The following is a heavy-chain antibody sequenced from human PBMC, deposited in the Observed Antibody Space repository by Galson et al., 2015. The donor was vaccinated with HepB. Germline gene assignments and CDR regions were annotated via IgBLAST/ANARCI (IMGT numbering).Heavy chain of an antibody. D-gene: IGHD3-22*01. Sequence: QSGAEVKEPGESLQISCKGSGYSFTTYWIAWVRQMPGKGLEWMGIVYPDDSDTRYSPSFQGQVTISADRSISTAYLQWSSLKASDTAICYCARHPLAGHYDTSATFDYWGQGTPVTVSS. CDR2: VYPDDSDT. J-gene: IGHJ4*02. V-gene: IGHV5-51*01. CDR1: GYSFTTYW. CDR3: ARHPLAGHYDTSATFDY.